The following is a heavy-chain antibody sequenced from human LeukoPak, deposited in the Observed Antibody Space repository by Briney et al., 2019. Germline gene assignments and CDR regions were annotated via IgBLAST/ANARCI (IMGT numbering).Heavy chain of an antibody. D-gene: IGHD2-21*01. J-gene: IGHJ3*02. V-gene: IGHV3-53*01. CDR3: ARELRDAFDM. Sequence: GGSLRLSCAASGFTFSSYAMSWVRKAPQKGLEYVSVLDSGGATHYADSVKGRFSISRDNFRNTLSLQMNSLRVDDTAVYYCARELRDAFDMWGQGTRVTVS. CDR1: GFTFSSYA. CDR2: LDSGGAT.